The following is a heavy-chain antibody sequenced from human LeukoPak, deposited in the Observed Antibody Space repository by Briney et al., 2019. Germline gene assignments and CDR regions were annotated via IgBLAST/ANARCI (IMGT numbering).Heavy chain of an antibody. CDR2: VHLSGRT. Sequence: PSETLSLTCGVSGGSISSTNWWTWVCQPPGEGLEWIGEVHLSGRTNYNPSLESRVTMSVDMSENHISLKLTSVTAADTAVYYCARAGGADSPQDLDYWGQGILVTVSS. CDR1: GGSISSTNW. D-gene: IGHD3-22*01. J-gene: IGHJ4*02. CDR3: ARAGGADSPQDLDY. V-gene: IGHV4-4*02.